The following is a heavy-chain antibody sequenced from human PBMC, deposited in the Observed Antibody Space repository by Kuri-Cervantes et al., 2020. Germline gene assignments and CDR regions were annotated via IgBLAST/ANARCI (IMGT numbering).Heavy chain of an antibody. CDR2: INHSGST. D-gene: IGHD2-15*01. V-gene: IGHV4-34*09. CDR3: ASKDRRNYYFDR. CDR1: GGSFSGYY. J-gene: IGHJ4*02. Sequence: TLSLTCAVYGGSFSGYYWSWIRQPPGKGLEWIGEINHSGSTNYNPSLKSRVTMSIDTSKSQFSLKLNSVTTTDTAVYYCASKDRRNYYFDRWGQGTLVTVSS.